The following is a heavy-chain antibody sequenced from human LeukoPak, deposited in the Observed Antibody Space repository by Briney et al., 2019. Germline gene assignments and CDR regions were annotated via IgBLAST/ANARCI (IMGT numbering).Heavy chain of an antibody. CDR2: IFYSGTP. CDR1: GDSLSSSNYY. V-gene: IGHV4-39*07. D-gene: IGHD6-6*01. Sequence: SETLSLTCTVSGDSLSSSNYYWAWIRQPPGKGLEWIGSIFYSGTPYYSSSLKSRVTMSVDTSKSQFSLKLSSVTAADTAVYYCARDPPPQYSSSSHYFDYWGQGTLVTVSS. CDR3: ARDPPPQYSSSSHYFDY. J-gene: IGHJ4*02.